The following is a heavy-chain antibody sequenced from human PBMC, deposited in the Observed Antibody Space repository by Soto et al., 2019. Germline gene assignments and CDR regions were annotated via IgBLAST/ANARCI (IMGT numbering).Heavy chain of an antibody. V-gene: IGHV3-23*01. CDR1: GFTFASYA. CDR3: AKESEIQGISEAGACLDS. J-gene: IGHJ4*02. CDR2: IDASGSRT. D-gene: IGHD6-19*01. Sequence: HPGGSLRLSCAASGFTFASYAMAWVRQAPGKGVEWVSGIDASGSRTYYADSVKGRFTISRDNSRNTLFLEMDNLRGEDTAIYYCAKESEIQGISEAGACLDSWGQGTLVTVSS.